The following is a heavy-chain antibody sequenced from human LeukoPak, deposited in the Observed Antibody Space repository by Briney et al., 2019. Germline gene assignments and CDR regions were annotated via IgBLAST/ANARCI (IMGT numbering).Heavy chain of an antibody. CDR1: GFTFSSYE. CDR3: ATGSAVAD. CDR2: ISTTGSTI. D-gene: IGHD6-19*01. Sequence: GGSLRLSCAASGFTFSSYEMNWARLAPGKGLEWLSYISTTGSTIYYADSVKGRFTISRDNAKNSLFLQMNSLRAEDTAIYYCATGSAVADWGQGTLVTVSS. J-gene: IGHJ4*02. V-gene: IGHV3-48*03.